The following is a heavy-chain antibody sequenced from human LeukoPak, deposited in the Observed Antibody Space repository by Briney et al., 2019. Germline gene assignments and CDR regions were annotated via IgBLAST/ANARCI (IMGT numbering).Heavy chain of an antibody. CDR1: GDSISSTTYW. Sequence: SETLSLTCTVSGDSISSTTYWWGWIRQSPGKGLEWIGSMSYVGITSYNPSLKSRATISVDTSKNQFSLMLSSVTAADTAVYYCTRLPLDYSLDHWGQGTPVSVSS. J-gene: IGHJ4*02. V-gene: IGHV4-39*01. CDR3: TRLPLDYSLDH. CDR2: MSYVGIT. D-gene: IGHD4-11*01.